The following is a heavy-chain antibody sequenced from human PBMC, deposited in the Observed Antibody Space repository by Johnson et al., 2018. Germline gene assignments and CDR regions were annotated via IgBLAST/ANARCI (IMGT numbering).Heavy chain of an antibody. Sequence: EVQLVETGGGLVKPGGSLRLSCAASGFTFSNAWMNWVRQAPGKGLEWVGRIKSKTDGGTTDYAAPVKGKFTISRDDSRNTRYLQMNSLKTADTAVYYCTTGITMVRGVIRTPYYMDVWGKGTTVTVSS. CDR3: TTGITMVRGVIRTPYYMDV. D-gene: IGHD3-10*01. J-gene: IGHJ6*03. V-gene: IGHV3-15*07. CDR2: IKSKTDGGTT. CDR1: GFTFSNAW.